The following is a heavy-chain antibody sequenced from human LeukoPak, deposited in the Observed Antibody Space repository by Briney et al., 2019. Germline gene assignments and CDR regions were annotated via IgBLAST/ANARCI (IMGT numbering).Heavy chain of an antibody. CDR3: AKGSVAAVVTFIDF. CDR1: GFTFSDYS. CDR2: IDGSGDTI. Sequence: PGESLRLSCAASGFTFSDYSMNWVRQAPGKGLEWVSYIDGSGDTIYYADSVKGRFTISRDNSKNTLFLQMNSLRAEDTAVYYCAKGSVAAVVTFIDFWGQGTLVTVSS. D-gene: IGHD6-13*01. V-gene: IGHV3-23*01. J-gene: IGHJ4*02.